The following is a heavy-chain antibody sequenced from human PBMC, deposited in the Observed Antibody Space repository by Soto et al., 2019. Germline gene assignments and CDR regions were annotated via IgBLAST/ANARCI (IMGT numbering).Heavy chain of an antibody. D-gene: IGHD1-26*01. V-gene: IGHV4-31*03. Sequence: SETLSLTCTVSGGSISSGCYYWSWIRQHPGKGLEWIGYIYYSGSTYYNPSLKSRVTISVDTSKNQFSLKLSSVTAADTAVYYCARGLLRRPRVCAFDIWGQGTMVTVSS. CDR1: GGSISSGCYY. CDR3: ARGLLRRPRVCAFDI. CDR2: IYYSGST. J-gene: IGHJ3*02.